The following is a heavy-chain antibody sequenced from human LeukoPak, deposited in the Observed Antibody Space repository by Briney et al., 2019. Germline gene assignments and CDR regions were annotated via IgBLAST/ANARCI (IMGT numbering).Heavy chain of an antibody. Sequence: SETLSLTCTVSGGSISSGDYYWSWIRQPPGKGLEWIGYIYYSGSTYYNPSLKSRVTISVDTSKNQFSLKLSSVTAAATAVYYCAREDGSTSCYTLWGQGTLVTVSS. D-gene: IGHD2-2*02. V-gene: IGHV4-30-4*08. CDR2: IYYSGST. J-gene: IGHJ4*02. CDR1: GGSISSGDYY. CDR3: AREDGSTSCYTL.